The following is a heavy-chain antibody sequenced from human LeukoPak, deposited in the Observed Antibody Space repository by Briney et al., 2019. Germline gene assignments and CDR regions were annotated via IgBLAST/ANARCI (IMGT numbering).Heavy chain of an antibody. J-gene: IGHJ4*02. CDR3: ARDSDRGYSYGNDY. CDR2: ISAYNGNT. Sequence: ASVKVSCKASGYTLTSYGISWVRQAPGQGLEWMGWISAYNGNTNYAQKLQGRVTMTTDTSTSTAYMELRSLRSDDTAVYYCARDSDRGYSYGNDYWGQGTLVTVSS. CDR1: GYTLTSYG. D-gene: IGHD5-18*01. V-gene: IGHV1-18*01.